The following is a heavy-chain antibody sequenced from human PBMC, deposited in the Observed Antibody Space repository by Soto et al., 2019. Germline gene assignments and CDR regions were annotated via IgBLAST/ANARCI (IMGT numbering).Heavy chain of an antibody. Sequence: QVQLQESGPGLVKPSETLSLTCTVSGGSISSYYWSWIRQPPGKGLEWIGYIYYSGSTNYNPSLKSRVTISVDTSKNQFSLKLSSVTAADTAVYYCAREGGKFDPWGQGTLVTVSS. CDR2: IYYSGST. D-gene: IGHD3-16*01. J-gene: IGHJ5*02. CDR1: GGSISSYY. CDR3: AREGGKFDP. V-gene: IGHV4-59*01.